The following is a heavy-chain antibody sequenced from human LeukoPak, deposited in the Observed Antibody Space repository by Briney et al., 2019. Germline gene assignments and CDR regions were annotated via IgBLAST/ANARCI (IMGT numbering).Heavy chain of an antibody. V-gene: IGHV3-21*06. CDR2: IATSSDYI. Sequence: PGGSLRLSCAASGFTFSTYSMNWVRQAPGKGLEWVSSIATSSDYIYYAGSLKGRFTISRDNAKYSLYLHMNSLRPDDTAVYYCARGRSITILRGVAISDGFDIWGQGTKVTVS. J-gene: IGHJ3*02. D-gene: IGHD3-10*01. CDR3: ARGRSITILRGVAISDGFDI. CDR1: GFTFSTYS.